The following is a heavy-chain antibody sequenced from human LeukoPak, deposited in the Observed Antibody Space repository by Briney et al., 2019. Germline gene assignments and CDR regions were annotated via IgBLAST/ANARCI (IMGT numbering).Heavy chain of an antibody. D-gene: IGHD4-23*01. Sequence: SETLSLTCTVSGGSISSYYWSWIRQPAGKGLEWIGRLYTSGNTNYNPSLKSRVTLSVVTSKNEFSLKLNSVTAADTAVYYCARDMGGNSYHYYGMDVWGQGTTVTVSS. J-gene: IGHJ6*02. CDR3: ARDMGGNSYHYYGMDV. CDR1: GGSISSYY. V-gene: IGHV4-4*07. CDR2: LYTSGNT.